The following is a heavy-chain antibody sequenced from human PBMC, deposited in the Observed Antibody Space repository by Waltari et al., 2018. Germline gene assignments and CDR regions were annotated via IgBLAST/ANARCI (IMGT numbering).Heavy chain of an antibody. CDR1: GGSISSSNW. D-gene: IGHD2-21*02. CDR3: AREHIVVVTAYWYFDL. J-gene: IGHJ2*01. V-gene: IGHV4-4*02. CDR2: IYHSGST. Sequence: QVQLQESGPGLVTPSGTLSLTCAVSGGSISSSNWWSCVRPPPGKGLEWIGEIYHSGSTNYNPSLKSRVTISVDKSKNQFSLKLSSVTAADTAVYYCAREHIVVVTAYWYFDLWGRGTLVTVSS.